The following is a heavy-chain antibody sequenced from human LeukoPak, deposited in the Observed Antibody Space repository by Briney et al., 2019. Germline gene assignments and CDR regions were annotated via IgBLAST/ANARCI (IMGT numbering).Heavy chain of an antibody. D-gene: IGHD1-26*01. CDR2: INASGGST. J-gene: IGHJ4*02. CDR1: GFTFSSSA. Sequence: TGGSLRLSCAASGFTFSSSAMSRVRQVPGKGLEWVSGINASGGSTSYADSVRGRFTISRDNSKNTLYVQMNSLRDEDTAVYYCAKDQRWELPHYLDSWGQGTLVAVSS. CDR3: AKDQRWELPHYLDS. V-gene: IGHV3-23*01.